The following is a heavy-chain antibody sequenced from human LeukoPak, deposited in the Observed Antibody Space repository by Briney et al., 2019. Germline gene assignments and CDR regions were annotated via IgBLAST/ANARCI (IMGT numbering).Heavy chain of an antibody. CDR2: TSYRSKWYN. V-gene: IGHV6-1*01. CDR3: ARDWRTPLDAFDI. D-gene: IGHD3-3*01. Sequence: SQTLSLTCAISGDSVSTNSVAWNWIRQSPSRGLEWLGRTSYRSKWYNDYAVSVKSRITITPDTSKNQFSLQLNSVTPEDTAVYYCARDWRTPLDAFDIWGQGTMVTVSS. J-gene: IGHJ3*02. CDR1: GDSVSTNSVA.